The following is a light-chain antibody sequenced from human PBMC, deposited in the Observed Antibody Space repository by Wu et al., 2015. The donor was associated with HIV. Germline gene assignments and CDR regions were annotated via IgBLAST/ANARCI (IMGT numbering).Light chain of an antibody. CDR2: QAS. Sequence: DIQMTQSPSTLSASIGDRVTITCRASQSISNWLAWYQQKPGKAPKLLIYQASSLEIGVPSRFSGSGSGTDFTLTISSLQPEDFATYYCQQTYNTPKTFGQGTKVEIK. CDR3: QQTYNTPKT. CDR1: QSISNW. J-gene: IGKJ1*01. V-gene: IGKV1-5*03.